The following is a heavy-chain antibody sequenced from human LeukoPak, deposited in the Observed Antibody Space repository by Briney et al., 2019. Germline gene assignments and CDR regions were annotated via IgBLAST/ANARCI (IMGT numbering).Heavy chain of an antibody. J-gene: IGHJ4*02. CDR3: AKDRMITFGGLIVPFFDC. CDR1: VFPFSNYA. Sequence: PGGSLRLSCAASVFPFSNYAMSWVRQAPGKGLEWVSGIGGSGGKTYYADSMKGRFTISRDNSKNTLYLQMNSLRAEDTAVYYCAKDRMITFGGLIVPFFDCWGQGTLVTVSS. CDR2: IGGSGGKT. D-gene: IGHD3-16*02. V-gene: IGHV3-23*01.